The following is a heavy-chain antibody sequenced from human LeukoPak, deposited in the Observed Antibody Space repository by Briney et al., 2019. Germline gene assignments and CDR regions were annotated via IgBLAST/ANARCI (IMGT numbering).Heavy chain of an antibody. CDR2: IWGGGDNK. CDR1: GFTFSDFW. CDR3: AKEGDFWSGYYGD. Sequence: EGSLRLSCAGSGFTFSDFWMTWVRQAPGKGLEWVAVIWGGGDNKYYADSVKGRFTISRDNSKNTLYLEMNSLRAEDTAVYYCAKEGDFWSGYYGDWGQGSLVTVSS. V-gene: IGHV3-30*02. D-gene: IGHD3-3*01. J-gene: IGHJ4*02.